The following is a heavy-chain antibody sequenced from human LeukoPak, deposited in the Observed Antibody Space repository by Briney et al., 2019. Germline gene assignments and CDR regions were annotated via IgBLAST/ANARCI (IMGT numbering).Heavy chain of an antibody. D-gene: IGHD6-13*01. J-gene: IGHJ4*02. V-gene: IGHV3-30*18. Sequence: GGSLRLSCAASGFTSSSYGMHWVRQAPGKGLEWVAVISYDGSNKYYADSVKGRFTISRDNSKNTLYLQMNSLRAEDTAVYYCAKSTAAGTLSVDYWGQGTLVTVSS. CDR1: GFTSSSYG. CDR2: ISYDGSNK. CDR3: AKSTAAGTLSVDY.